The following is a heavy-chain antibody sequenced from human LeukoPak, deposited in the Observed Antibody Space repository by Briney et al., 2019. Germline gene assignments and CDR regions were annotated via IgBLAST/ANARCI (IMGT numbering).Heavy chain of an antibody. Sequence: SETLSLTCTVSGGSVSSYYWSWIRQPPGKGLEWIGYIYYSGSTNYNPSLKSRVTISVDTSKNQFSPKLSSVTAADTAVYYCARVVWSGYAWFDPWGQGTLVTVSS. CDR3: ARVVWSGYAWFDP. CDR2: IYYSGST. CDR1: GGSVSSYY. V-gene: IGHV4-59*02. J-gene: IGHJ5*02. D-gene: IGHD3-3*01.